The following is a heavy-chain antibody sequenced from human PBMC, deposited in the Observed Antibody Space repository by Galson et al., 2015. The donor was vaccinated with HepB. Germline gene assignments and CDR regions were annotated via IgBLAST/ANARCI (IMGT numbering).Heavy chain of an antibody. Sequence: SLRLSCAASGFTFSSYAMHWVRQAPGKGLEWVAVISYDGSNKYYADSVKGRFTISRDNSKNTLYLQMNSLRAEDTAVYYCARDLHVRGGDKPAYGMDVWGQGTTVTVSS. CDR1: GFTFSSYA. CDR3: ARDLHVRGGDKPAYGMDV. D-gene: IGHD3-10*02. V-gene: IGHV3-30*04. CDR2: ISYDGSNK. J-gene: IGHJ6*02.